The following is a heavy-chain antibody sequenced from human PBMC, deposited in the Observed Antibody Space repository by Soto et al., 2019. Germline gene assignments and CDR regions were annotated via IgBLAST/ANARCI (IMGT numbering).Heavy chain of an antibody. CDR3: ARDFAYFDS. Sequence: SETLSLTCTVSGGSISSSSYYWGWIRQPPGKGLEWIGSIYYSGSTYYNPSLKSRVTISVDTSKNQFSLNLDSVTAADTAVYFCARDFAYFDSWGQGTLVTVSS. V-gene: IGHV4-39*07. CDR2: IYYSGST. D-gene: IGHD3-3*01. CDR1: GGSISSSSYY. J-gene: IGHJ4*02.